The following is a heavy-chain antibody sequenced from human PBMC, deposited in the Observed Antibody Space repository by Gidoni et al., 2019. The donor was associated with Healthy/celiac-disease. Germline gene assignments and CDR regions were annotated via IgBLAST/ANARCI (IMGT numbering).Heavy chain of an antibody. D-gene: IGHD3-10*01. Sequence: EVQLVESGGGLIQPGGSLRLSCAASGFTVSSNYMSWVRQAPGKGLEWVSVIYSGGSTYYADSVKGRFTISRDNSKNTLYLQMNSLRAEDTAVYYCKSSDQLLWFGEPYGMDVWGQGTTVTVSS. CDR2: IYSGGST. J-gene: IGHJ6*02. CDR3: KSSDQLLWFGEPYGMDV. CDR1: GFTVSSNY. V-gene: IGHV3-53*01.